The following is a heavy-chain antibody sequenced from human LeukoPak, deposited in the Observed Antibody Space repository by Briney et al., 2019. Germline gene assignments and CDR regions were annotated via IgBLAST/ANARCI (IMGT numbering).Heavy chain of an antibody. CDR1: GGSISSYY. Sequence: SETLSLTCTVSGGSISSYYWSWIRQPPGKGLEWIGYIYYSGSTNYNPSLKSRVTISVDTSKDQFSLKLSSVTAADTAVYYCARDPYGSGFMDVWGQGTTVTVSS. D-gene: IGHD3-10*01. V-gene: IGHV4-59*01. CDR3: ARDPYGSGFMDV. CDR2: IYYSGST. J-gene: IGHJ6*02.